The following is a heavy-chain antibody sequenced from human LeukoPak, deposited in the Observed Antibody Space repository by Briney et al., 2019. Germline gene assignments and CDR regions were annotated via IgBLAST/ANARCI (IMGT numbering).Heavy chain of an antibody. CDR3: ARARGAEAIDY. D-gene: IGHD6-25*01. CDR2: INHSGST. CDR1: GGSFSGHY. Sequence: PSETQSLTCAVYGGSFSGHYWTWNRQPPGKGLEWIGEINHSGSTNYNPSLKSRVTVSVDTSKNQFSLRLTSVTAADTAVYYCARARGAEAIDYWGQGTLDTVSS. J-gene: IGHJ4*02. V-gene: IGHV4-34*01.